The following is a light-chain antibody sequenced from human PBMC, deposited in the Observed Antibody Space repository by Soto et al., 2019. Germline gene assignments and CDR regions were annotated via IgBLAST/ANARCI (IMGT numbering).Light chain of an antibody. CDR2: GVT. CDR3: SSYAGSNIYV. CDR1: SSDVGRYNY. Sequence: QAVLTQPPSASGSPGQSVTFSCTGTSSDVGRYNYVSWYQQHPGKAPKLLIYGVTQRPSGVPDRFSGSKSGNTASLTVSGLQEEDEGYYYCSSYAGSNIYVFGTGTKLTVL. J-gene: IGLJ1*01. V-gene: IGLV2-8*01.